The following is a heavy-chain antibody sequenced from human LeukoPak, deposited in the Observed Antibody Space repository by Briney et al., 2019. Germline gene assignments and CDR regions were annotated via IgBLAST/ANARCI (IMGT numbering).Heavy chain of an antibody. Sequence: GGSLRLSCAASGLTFSSYDMHWVRQATGKGLEWVSAIGTAGDTYYPGSVKGRFTISRENAKNSLYLQMNSLRAGDTAVYYCARGAIVGATTSWFDPWGQGTLVTVSS. D-gene: IGHD1-26*01. CDR3: ARGAIVGATTSWFDP. CDR1: GLTFSSYD. V-gene: IGHV3-13*01. J-gene: IGHJ5*02. CDR2: IGTAGDT.